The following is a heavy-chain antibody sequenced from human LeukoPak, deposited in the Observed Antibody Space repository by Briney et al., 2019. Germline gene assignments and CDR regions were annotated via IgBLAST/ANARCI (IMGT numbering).Heavy chain of an antibody. CDR2: INPSGGGT. D-gene: IGHD6-19*01. V-gene: IGHV1-46*01. J-gene: IGHJ4*02. CDR1: GYTFTSYY. CDR3: ARESVSSSVFFDY. Sequence: ASVKVSCKASGYTFTSYYMHWVRQAPGQGLEWIAIINPSGGGTSYAQEFQGRVTMTRDTSTSTVYMELSSLRSEDTAVYYCARESVSSSVFFDYWGQGTLVTVSS.